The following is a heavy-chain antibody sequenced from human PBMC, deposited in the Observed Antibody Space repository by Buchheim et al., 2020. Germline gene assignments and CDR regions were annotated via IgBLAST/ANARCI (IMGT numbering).Heavy chain of an antibody. CDR2: IYTSGST. CDR3: AREYYYDSSGYYGLISFWFDP. V-gene: IGHV4-61*02. Sequence: QVQLQESGPGLVKPSQTLSLTCTVSGGSISSGSYYWSWIRQPAGKGLEWIGRIYTSGSTNYNPSLKSRVTISVDTSKNQFSLKLSSVTAADTAVYYCAREYYYDSSGYYGLISFWFDPWGQGTL. CDR1: GGSISSGSYY. J-gene: IGHJ5*02. D-gene: IGHD3-22*01.